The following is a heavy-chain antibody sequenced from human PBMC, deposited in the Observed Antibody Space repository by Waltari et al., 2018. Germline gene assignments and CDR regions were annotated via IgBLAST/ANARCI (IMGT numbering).Heavy chain of an antibody. CDR1: GFAFSAYG. J-gene: IGHJ4*02. D-gene: IGHD2-2*01. CDR3: SKDSDAFYIDY. Sequence: QVQLVESGGGVGQPGGSLRLSCAVSGFAFSAYGMHWVRQGAGKGLEGVSYIHHDEISKHYADSVKGRFTISRDNSKNTVYLHMDSLRAEDTALYYCSKDSDAFYIDYWGQGVLVTVSS. CDR2: IHHDEISK. V-gene: IGHV3-30*02.